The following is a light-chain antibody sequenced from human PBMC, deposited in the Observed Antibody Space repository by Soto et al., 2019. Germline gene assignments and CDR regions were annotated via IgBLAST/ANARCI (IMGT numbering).Light chain of an antibody. CDR3: QQYNNWPPWT. J-gene: IGKJ1*01. Sequence: EIVMTQSPATLSESPGDRATLSCRASQSVSSNLAWYQQKPGQAPRLLIYGASTRATGVPARFSGSGSGTEFTLTISSLQSEDFVVYYCQQYNNWPPWTFGQGTKVEI. V-gene: IGKV3-15*01. CDR2: GAS. CDR1: QSVSSN.